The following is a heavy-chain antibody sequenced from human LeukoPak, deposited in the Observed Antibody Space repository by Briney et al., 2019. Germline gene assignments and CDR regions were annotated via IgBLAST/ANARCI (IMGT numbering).Heavy chain of an antibody. Sequence: SETLSLTCTVSGVSISSSFWIWIRQPPGKGLEWIGYIYFSGSAYYNTSLKSRVTISVDTSKNQFSLKLSSVTAADTAVYYCARDASPYSPFDYWGQGTLVTVSS. CDR1: GVSISSSF. CDR3: ARDASPYSPFDY. CDR2: IYFSGSA. D-gene: IGHD6-13*01. J-gene: IGHJ4*02. V-gene: IGHV4-59*01.